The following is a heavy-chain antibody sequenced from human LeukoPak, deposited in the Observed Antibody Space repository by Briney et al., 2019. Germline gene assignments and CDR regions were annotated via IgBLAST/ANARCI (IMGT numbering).Heavy chain of an antibody. Sequence: SETLSLTCTVSGGSLSSDGYYWSWIRQLPGTGLEWIGYIYYNGNTYYNPSLKSRVTISVDTSKNQFSLKVNSVTAADTAVYYCARLSGYSSGHYYSDYWGQGTLVTVSS. CDR3: ARLSGYSSGHYYSDY. V-gene: IGHV4-31*03. J-gene: IGHJ4*02. D-gene: IGHD3-22*01. CDR1: GGSLSSDGYY. CDR2: IYYNGNT.